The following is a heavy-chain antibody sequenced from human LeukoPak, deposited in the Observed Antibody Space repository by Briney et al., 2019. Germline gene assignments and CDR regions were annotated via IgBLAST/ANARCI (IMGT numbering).Heavy chain of an antibody. D-gene: IGHD3-10*01. CDR1: RITLSSYA. Sequence: GGSLRLSCVAPRITLSSYAMSWVRQAPGKGLEWVSSISSSSSYIYYADSVKDRFTISRDNAKNSLYLQMNSLRAEDTAVYYCARDPHRGRSYFDYWGQGTLVTVSS. CDR3: ARDPHRGRSYFDY. J-gene: IGHJ4*02. CDR2: ISSSSSYI. V-gene: IGHV3-21*01.